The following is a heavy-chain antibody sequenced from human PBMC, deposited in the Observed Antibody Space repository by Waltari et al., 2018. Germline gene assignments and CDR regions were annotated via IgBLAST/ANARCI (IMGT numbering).Heavy chain of an antibody. J-gene: IGHJ4*02. CDR3: AGPLGWAGAEVDY. V-gene: IGHV4-38-2*01. D-gene: IGHD3-10*01. CDR1: GYSISSGYY. CDR2: IYHSGGT. Sequence: QVQLQESGPGLVKPSETLSLTCAVSGYSISSGYYWGWIRQPPGKGLEWIGSIYHSGGTYDSPSRKSRVTISVDTSRNQCSLKLSSVTAADTAVYYCAGPLGWAGAEVDYWGQGTLVTVSS.